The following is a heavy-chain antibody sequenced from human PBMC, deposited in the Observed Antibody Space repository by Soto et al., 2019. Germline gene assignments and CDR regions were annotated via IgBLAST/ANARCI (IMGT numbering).Heavy chain of an antibody. V-gene: IGHV2-5*01. Sequence: QITLKESGPPLVKPTQTLTLTCTFSGFSLSTSGVGVGWIRQPPGKALEWLALIYWNDDKRYSPSLKSRLTITKDTSKNQVVLTMTNMDPVDTATYYCAHMRYYGSGSYYPFDYWGQGTLVTVSS. J-gene: IGHJ4*02. CDR3: AHMRYYGSGSYYPFDY. CDR2: IYWNDDK. D-gene: IGHD3-10*01. CDR1: GFSLSTSGVG.